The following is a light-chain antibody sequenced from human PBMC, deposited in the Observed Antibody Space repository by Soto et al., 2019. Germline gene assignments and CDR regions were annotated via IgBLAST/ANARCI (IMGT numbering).Light chain of an antibody. CDR3: CSYTGSYSLV. Sequence: QSVLTQPRSVSGSPGQSVTISCTGTSSDIGGHDIVSWHQHHPGKAPKVIIYDVTKRPSGVPDRFSGSKSGNTASLTISGLQAEDAADYHCCSYTGSYSLVFGGGTKLTVL. J-gene: IGLJ2*01. CDR2: DVT. V-gene: IGLV2-11*01. CDR1: SSDIGGHDI.